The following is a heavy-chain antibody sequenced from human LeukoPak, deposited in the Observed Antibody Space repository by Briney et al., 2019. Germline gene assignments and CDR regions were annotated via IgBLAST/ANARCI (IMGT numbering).Heavy chain of an antibody. CDR2: IWYDGSNK. D-gene: IGHD6-6*01. CDR3: ARDGCSSSNYMDV. J-gene: IGHJ6*03. Sequence: GGSLRLSCAASGFTFSSYGMHWVRQAPGKGLEWVAVIWYDGSNKYYADSVKGRFTISRDNSKNTLYLQMNSLRAEDTAVYYCARDGCSSSNYMDVWGKGTTVTVSS. V-gene: IGHV3-33*01. CDR1: GFTFSSYG.